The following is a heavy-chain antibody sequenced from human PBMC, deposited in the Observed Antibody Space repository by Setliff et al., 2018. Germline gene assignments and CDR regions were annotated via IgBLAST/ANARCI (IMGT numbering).Heavy chain of an antibody. CDR3: ARWRVRDSGYYPRLSYMDV. CDR1: GGSISNYY. D-gene: IGHD3-22*01. J-gene: IGHJ6*03. Sequence: SETLSLTCTVSGGSISNYYWTWIRRPPGKGLDWIGYIYTSGSTNYNPSLKSRVTISVDTSKNQFSLKLSSVTAADTAVYYCARWRVRDSGYYPRLSYMDVWGKGTTVTVSS. CDR2: IYTSGST. V-gene: IGHV4-4*08.